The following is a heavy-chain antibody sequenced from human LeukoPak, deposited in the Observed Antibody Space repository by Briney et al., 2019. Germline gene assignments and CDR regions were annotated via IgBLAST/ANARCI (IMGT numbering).Heavy chain of an antibody. CDR1: GYTLTELS. Sequence: ASVKVSCKVSGYTLTELSMHWVRQAPGKGLVWMGGFDPEDGETIYAQKFQGRVTMTEDTSTDTAYMELSSLRSEDTAVYYCATPVWIVGSPEAFDIWGQGTMVTVSS. CDR3: ATPVWIVGSPEAFDI. V-gene: IGHV1-24*01. D-gene: IGHD1-26*01. J-gene: IGHJ3*02. CDR2: FDPEDGET.